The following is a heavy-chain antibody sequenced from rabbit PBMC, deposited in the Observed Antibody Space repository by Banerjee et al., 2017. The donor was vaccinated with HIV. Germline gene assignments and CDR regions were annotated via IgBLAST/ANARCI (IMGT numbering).Heavy chain of an antibody. CDR3: ARDLAGVIGWNFGL. V-gene: IGHV1S45*01. CDR2: IVAGSSGST. D-gene: IGHD4-1*01. J-gene: IGHJ4*01. Sequence: QEQLVESGGGLVTLGGSLKLSCKASGIDFSNYGISWVRQAPGKGLEWIACIVAGSSGSTYYASWAKGRFTISKTSSTTVTLQMTSLTAADTATYFCARDLAGVIGWNFGLWGPGTLVTVS. CDR1: GIDFSNYG.